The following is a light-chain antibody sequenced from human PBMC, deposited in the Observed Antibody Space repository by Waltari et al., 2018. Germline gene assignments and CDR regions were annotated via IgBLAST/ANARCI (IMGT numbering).Light chain of an antibody. CDR1: NIESES. CDR3: QVGILRDGHYV. V-gene: IGLV3-21*01. Sequence: SYVLSQPPSVSVAPGKTATITCGGKNIESESVHWYQQRAGQAPLLVIYDDDDRPPGIPERFSGSSSGDTATLTIKWVGAGDEADYFCQVGILRDGHYVFGPGTKVTVL. CDR2: DDD. J-gene: IGLJ1*01.